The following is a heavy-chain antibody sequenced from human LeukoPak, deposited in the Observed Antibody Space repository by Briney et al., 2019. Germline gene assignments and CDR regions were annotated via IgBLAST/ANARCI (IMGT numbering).Heavy chain of an antibody. Sequence: GGSLRLSCAASGFTFSSYAMHWVRQAPGKGLEWVAVISYDGSNKYCADSVKGRFTISRDNSKNTLYLQMNSLRAEDTAVYYCARDWDIVVVVAATGFDYWGQGTLVTVSS. D-gene: IGHD2-15*01. CDR2: ISYDGSNK. CDR3: ARDWDIVVVVAATGFDY. CDR1: GFTFSSYA. V-gene: IGHV3-30*04. J-gene: IGHJ4*02.